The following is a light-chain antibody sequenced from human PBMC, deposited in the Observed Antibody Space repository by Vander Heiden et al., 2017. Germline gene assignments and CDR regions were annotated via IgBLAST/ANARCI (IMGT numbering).Light chain of an antibody. CDR3: QYYDGNSQGV. Sequence: NLMLTQHHPVSESPGKPVTIPCTGSGGGIARNYLHWYQQRPGSAQTIGILVDNQRPSGVPDRFSGSTDSSASSASLTISGLKTEDEADYYCQYYDGNSQGVFGGGTKLTV. CDR1: GGGIARNY. V-gene: IGLV6-57*02. J-gene: IGLJ3*02. CDR2: VDN.